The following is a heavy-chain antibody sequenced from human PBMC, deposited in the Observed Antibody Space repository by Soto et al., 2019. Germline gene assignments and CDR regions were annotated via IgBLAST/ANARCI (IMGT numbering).Heavy chain of an antibody. V-gene: IGHV1-69*05. Sequence: SVKVSCKASGGTFSSYAISWVRQAPGQGLEWLGGIIPIFGTANYAQKFQGRFTISRDNSKNTLYLQMNSLRAEDTAVYYCAIADGPLGSYGSGHYYGMDVWGQGTTVTVSS. CDR1: GGTFSSYA. CDR2: IIPIFGTA. CDR3: AIADGPLGSYGSGHYYGMDV. J-gene: IGHJ6*02. D-gene: IGHD3-10*01.